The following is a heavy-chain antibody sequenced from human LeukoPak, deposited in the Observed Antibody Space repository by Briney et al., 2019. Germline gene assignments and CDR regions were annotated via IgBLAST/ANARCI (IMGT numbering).Heavy chain of an antibody. CDR2: IYYSGSP. V-gene: IGHV4-39*01. CDR1: GGSISSSSYY. D-gene: IGHD6-13*01. J-gene: IGHJ4*02. CDR3: ARPKGYSSSWYYFDY. Sequence: SETLSLTCTVSGGSISSSSYYWGWIRQPPGKGLEWIGSIYYSGSPYYNPSLKSRVTISVDTSKNQFSLKLSSVTAADTAVYYCARPKGYSSSWYYFDYWGQGALVTVSS.